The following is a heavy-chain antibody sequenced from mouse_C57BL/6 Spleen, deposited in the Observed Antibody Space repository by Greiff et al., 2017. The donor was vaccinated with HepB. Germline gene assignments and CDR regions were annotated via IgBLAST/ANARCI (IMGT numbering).Heavy chain of an antibody. CDR1: GYSITSGYY. V-gene: IGHV3-6*01. D-gene: IGHD1-1*01. CDR2: ISYDGSN. CDR3: ASPYYGSSFLEGYFDV. Sequence: LQESGPGLVKPSQSLSLICSVTGYSITSGYYWNWIRQSPGNKLECMGYISYDGSNNNNPSLKNRISITRDTSKNQFFLKLNSVITADTATYYWASPYYGSSFLEGYFDVWGTGTTVTVSS. J-gene: IGHJ1*03.